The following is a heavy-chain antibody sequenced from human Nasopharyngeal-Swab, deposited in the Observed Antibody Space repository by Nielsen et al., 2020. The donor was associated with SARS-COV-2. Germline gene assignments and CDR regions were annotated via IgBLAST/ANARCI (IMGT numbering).Heavy chain of an antibody. D-gene: IGHD4-17*01. CDR2: IYPGDSDT. CDR1: GYSLTSYW. J-gene: IGHJ4*02. CDR3: ARLTTVTPDYFDY. Sequence: KVSCKGSGYSLTSYWLGWVRQMPGKGLEWMGIIYPGDSDTRYSPSFQGQVTITADKSIRTAYLQWSSLKASDTAMYYCARLTTVTPDYFDYWGQGTLVTVSS. V-gene: IGHV5-51*01.